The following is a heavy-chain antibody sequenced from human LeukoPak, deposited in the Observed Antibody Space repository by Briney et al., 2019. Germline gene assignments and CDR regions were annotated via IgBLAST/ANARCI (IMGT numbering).Heavy chain of an antibody. CDR3: ARGPTVAVADY. Sequence: GSLRLSCAASGFTFSNAWMNWVRQPPGKGLEWIGEINHSGSTNYNPSLKSRVTISVDTSKNQFSLKLSSVTAADTAVYFCARGPTVAVADYWGQGTLVTVSS. D-gene: IGHD6-19*01. CDR2: INHSGST. V-gene: IGHV4-34*01. CDR1: GFTFSNAW. J-gene: IGHJ4*02.